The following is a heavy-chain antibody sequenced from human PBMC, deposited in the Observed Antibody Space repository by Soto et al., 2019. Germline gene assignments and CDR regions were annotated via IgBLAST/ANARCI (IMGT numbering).Heavy chain of an antibody. CDR2: VKSKADGETS. CDR3: ASPLSLPYYDFWSGYPRRGAFDI. D-gene: IGHD3-3*01. CDR1: GFSFSNAW. V-gene: IGHV3-15*07. J-gene: IGHJ3*02. Sequence: GGSLRLSCAASGFSFSNAWMNWVRQAPGKGLEWVGRVKSKADGETSDYDVSVKDRFTISRDDSKNTLYLQMNSLRAEDTAVYYCASPLSLPYYDFWSGYPRRGAFDIWGQGTMVTVSS.